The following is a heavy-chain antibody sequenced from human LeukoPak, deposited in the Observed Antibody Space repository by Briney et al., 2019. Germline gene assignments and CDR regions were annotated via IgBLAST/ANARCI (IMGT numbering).Heavy chain of an antibody. D-gene: IGHD5-24*01. CDR1: GVIFSNSI. V-gene: IGHV3-30*04. Sequence: GGSLRLSCVASGVIFSNSILHWVRKAPGKGLELVAVIEHDGRHMYYADSVKGRFTVSRDNSQSTVYLPMNSLRVDDTALYYCASEKSRAGHNESLYYFYMDVWGKGTTVTVSS. J-gene: IGHJ6*03. CDR2: IEHDGRHM. CDR3: ASEKSRAGHNESLYYFYMDV.